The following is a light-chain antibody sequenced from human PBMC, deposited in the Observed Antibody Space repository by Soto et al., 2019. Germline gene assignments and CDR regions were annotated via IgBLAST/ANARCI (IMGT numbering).Light chain of an antibody. V-gene: IGKV3-15*01. CDR3: QQYNNWPPIT. CDR2: GAS. J-gene: IGKJ5*01. Sequence: IVLTQSPATLSFSPGEIATLSCSAIQTVSSNFLAWYQQKPGQAPRLLIYGASTRATGIPARFSGSGSETEFTLTIISLQSEDFAVYYCQQYNNWPPITFGQGTRLEIK. CDR1: QTVSSN.